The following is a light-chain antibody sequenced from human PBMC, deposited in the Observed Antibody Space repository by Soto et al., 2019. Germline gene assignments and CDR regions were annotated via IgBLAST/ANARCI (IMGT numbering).Light chain of an antibody. CDR3: PKYGRSTPEIT. CDR2: GAS. V-gene: IGKV3-20*01. Sequence: EIVLTQSPGTLSLSPGERATLSCRASQSVSSSYLAWYQQKPGQAPRLLIYGASSRATGIPDRFSGSGYGTDFTLTISRLEPDDFAVYYCPKYGRSTPEITFGQRTRLEIK. CDR1: QSVSSSY. J-gene: IGKJ5*01.